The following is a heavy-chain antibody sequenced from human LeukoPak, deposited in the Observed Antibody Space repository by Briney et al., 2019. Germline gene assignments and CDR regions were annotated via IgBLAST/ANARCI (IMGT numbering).Heavy chain of an antibody. D-gene: IGHD3-10*01. CDR1: GYTFTSYG. Sequence: ASVKVSCKASGYTFTSYGISWVRQAPGQGLEWMGWISAYNGNTNYAQKLQGRVTMTTDTSTSTAYMELRSLRSDDTAVYYCARDRNLFYYCGSGSRDFDYWGQGTLVTVSS. CDR3: ARDRNLFYYCGSGSRDFDY. CDR2: ISAYNGNT. V-gene: IGHV1-18*01. J-gene: IGHJ4*02.